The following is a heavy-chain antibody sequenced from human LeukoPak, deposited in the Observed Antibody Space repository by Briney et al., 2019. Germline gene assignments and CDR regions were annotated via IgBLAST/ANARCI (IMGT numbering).Heavy chain of an antibody. CDR3: ARGLWFGELPTPPHYYYYMDV. CDR1: GGSISSSSYY. D-gene: IGHD3-10*01. Sequence: SETLSLTCTVSGGSISSSSYYWGWIRQPPGEGLEWVGSIYYSGSTNYNPSLKSRVTMSVDTSKNQFSLKLSSVTAADTAVYYCARGLWFGELPTPPHYYYYMDVWGKGTTVTISS. CDR2: IYYSGST. J-gene: IGHJ6*03. V-gene: IGHV4-39*07.